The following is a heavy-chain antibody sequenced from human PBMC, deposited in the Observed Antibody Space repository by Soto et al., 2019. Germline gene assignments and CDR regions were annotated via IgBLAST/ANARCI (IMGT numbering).Heavy chain of an antibody. CDR3: ARGGVGAKWELLWLVY. V-gene: IGHV1-69*01. J-gene: IGHJ4*02. D-gene: IGHD1-26*01. CDR1: GGTFSSYA. Sequence: QVQLVQSGAEVKKPGSSVKVSCKASGGTFSSYAISWVRQAPGQGLEWMGGIIPIFGTANYAQQFQGRVTITADESTSTVYMELSSLRSEDTAVYYCARGGVGAKWELLWLVYWGQGTLVNVSS. CDR2: IIPIFGTA.